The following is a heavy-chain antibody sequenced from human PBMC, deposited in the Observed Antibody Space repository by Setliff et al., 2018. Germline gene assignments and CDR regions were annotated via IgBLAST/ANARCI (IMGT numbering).Heavy chain of an antibody. D-gene: IGHD4-4*01. J-gene: IGHJ4*02. V-gene: IGHV3-23*01. Sequence: GGSLRLSCAASGFTFSSSSMTWVRQAPGKGLEWVSAINSGGSSTYYADSVKGRFTISRDNAKNTLYLEMNNLRAEDSAVYYCARRGTTAFDFWGQGTLVTVSS. CDR1: GFTFSSSS. CDR3: ARRGTTAFDF. CDR2: INSGGSST.